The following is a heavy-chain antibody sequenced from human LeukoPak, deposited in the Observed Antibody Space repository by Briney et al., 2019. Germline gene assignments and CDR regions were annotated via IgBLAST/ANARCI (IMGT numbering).Heavy chain of an antibody. CDR3: ARVRLVRRNWFDP. Sequence: SETLSLTCAVYGGSFSGYYWSWIRQPPGKGLEWIGEINHSGSTHYNPSLKSRVTISVDTSKNQFSLKLSSVTAADTAVYYCARVRLVRRNWFDPWGQGTLVTVSS. J-gene: IGHJ5*02. CDR2: INHSGST. CDR1: GGSFSGYY. D-gene: IGHD6-19*01. V-gene: IGHV4-34*01.